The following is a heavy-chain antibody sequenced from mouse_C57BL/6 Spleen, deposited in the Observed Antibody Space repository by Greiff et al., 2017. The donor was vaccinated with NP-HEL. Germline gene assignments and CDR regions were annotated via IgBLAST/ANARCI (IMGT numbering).Heavy chain of an antibody. Sequence: EVQRVESGPGLVKPSQSLSLTCSVTGYSITSGYYWNWIRQFPGNKLEWMGYISYDGSNNYNPSLKNRISITRDTSKNQFFLKLNSVTTEDTTTYYCARGGYYYGSSYGYWYFDVWGTGTTVTVSS. J-gene: IGHJ1*03. V-gene: IGHV3-6*01. CDR3: ARGGYYYGSSYGYWYFDV. D-gene: IGHD1-1*01. CDR2: ISYDGSN. CDR1: GYSITSGYY.